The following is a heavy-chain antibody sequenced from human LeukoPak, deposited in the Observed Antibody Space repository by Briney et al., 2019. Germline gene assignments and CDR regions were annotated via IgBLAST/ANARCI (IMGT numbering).Heavy chain of an antibody. CDR3: ARGVIAAGGNDFDY. Sequence: SETLSLTCSVSGGSISSSAYYWGWIRQPPGQGLEWIGSIYYSGNTYYNPSLKSPVTISIDTSKNQFSLRLISVTAADTAIYYCARGVIAAGGNDFDYWGQGTLVTVSS. D-gene: IGHD6-13*01. V-gene: IGHV4-39*07. J-gene: IGHJ4*02. CDR2: IYYSGNT. CDR1: GGSISSSAYY.